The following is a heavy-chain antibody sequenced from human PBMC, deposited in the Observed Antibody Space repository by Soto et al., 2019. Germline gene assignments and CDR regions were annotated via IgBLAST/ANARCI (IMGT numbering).Heavy chain of an antibody. D-gene: IGHD6-13*01. CDR1: GFTFSSYA. CDR2: ISGSGGST. CDR3: AKDGPRIAAAGTNYFDY. J-gene: IGHJ4*02. V-gene: IGHV3-23*01. Sequence: EVQLLESGGGLVQPGGSLRLSCAASGFTFSSYAMSWVRQAPGKGLEWVSAISGSGGSTYYADSVKGRFTISRDNSKNTRYLQRNSLRAEDTAVYYCAKDGPRIAAAGTNYFDYWGQGTLVTVSS.